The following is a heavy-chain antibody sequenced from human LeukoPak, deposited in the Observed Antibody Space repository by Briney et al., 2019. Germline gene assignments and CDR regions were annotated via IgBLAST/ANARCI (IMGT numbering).Heavy chain of an antibody. J-gene: IGHJ3*02. D-gene: IGHD4-17*01. CDR2: INSDGSST. V-gene: IGHV3-74*01. CDR1: GFTFSSYW. Sequence: PGGSLRLSCAASGFTFSSYWMHWVRQAPGKWLVWVSRINSDGSSTSYADSVKGRFTISRDNAKNTLYLQMNSLRAEDTAVYYCARETTVNAFDIWRQGTMVTVSS. CDR3: ARETTVNAFDI.